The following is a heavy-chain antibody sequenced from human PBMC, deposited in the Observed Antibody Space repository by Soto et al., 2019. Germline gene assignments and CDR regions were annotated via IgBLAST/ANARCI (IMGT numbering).Heavy chain of an antibody. V-gene: IGHV4-31*03. Sequence: SETLSLTCTVSGGSISSGGYYWSWIRQHPGKGLEWIGYIYYSGSTYYNPSLKSRVTISVDTSKNQFSLKLSSVTAADTAVYYCAREDCRSTSCSYSTGSYYFDYWGQGTLVTVSS. CDR3: AREDCRSTSCSYSTGSYYFDY. CDR2: IYYSGST. J-gene: IGHJ4*02. D-gene: IGHD2-2*01. CDR1: GGSISSGGYY.